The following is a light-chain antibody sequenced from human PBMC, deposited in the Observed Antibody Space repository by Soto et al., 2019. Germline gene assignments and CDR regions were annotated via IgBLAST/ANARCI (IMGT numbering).Light chain of an antibody. V-gene: IGKV1-5*01. CDR2: DAS. CDR3: QHMRT. Sequence: IXMTXSPSXXXAXXGDRVXXXXXXSQNINNWIAWXQQKPGKAPKFLIYDASTLESGVPSRXXGXXFGTEFSLTISSLQPXDFGSYYCQHMRTFGQGTKVEMK. CDR1: QNINNW. J-gene: IGKJ1*01.